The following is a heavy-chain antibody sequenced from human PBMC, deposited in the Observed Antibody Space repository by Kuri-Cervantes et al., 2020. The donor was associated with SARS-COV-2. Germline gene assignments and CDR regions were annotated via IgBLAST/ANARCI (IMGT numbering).Heavy chain of an antibody. CDR2: ISAYSGNT. Sequence: ASVKVSCKASGYTLTIYGISWVRQAPGQGLEWMGWISAYSGNTNYAQNLQGRVTMTTDTSTSTAYMELRSLRSDDTAVYYCARVYGDYYDSSGYSVGNAFDIWGQGTMVTVSS. CDR1: GYTLTIYG. D-gene: IGHD3-22*01. CDR3: ARVYGDYYDSSGYSVGNAFDI. J-gene: IGHJ3*02. V-gene: IGHV1-18*04.